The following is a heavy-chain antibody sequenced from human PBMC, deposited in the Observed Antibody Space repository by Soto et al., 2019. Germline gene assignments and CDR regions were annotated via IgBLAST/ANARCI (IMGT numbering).Heavy chain of an antibody. V-gene: IGHV3-30*03. CDR2: ISYDGSNK. Sequence: LRLSYAASGFTFSSYGMHWVRQAPGKGLEWVAVISYDGSNKYYADSVKGRFTISRDNSKNTLYLQMNSLRAEDTAVYYCARSRPSSHYYYYGMDVWGQGTTVTVS. CDR3: ARSRPSSHYYYYGMDV. J-gene: IGHJ6*02. D-gene: IGHD2-15*01. CDR1: GFTFSSYG.